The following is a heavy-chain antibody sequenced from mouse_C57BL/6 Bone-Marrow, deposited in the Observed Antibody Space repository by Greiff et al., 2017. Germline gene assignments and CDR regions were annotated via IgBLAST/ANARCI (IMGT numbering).Heavy chain of an antibody. D-gene: IGHD2-12*01. V-gene: IGHV5-6*01. J-gene: IGHJ2*01. Sequence: VQLKESGGDLVKPGGSLKLSCAASGFTFSSYGMSWVRQTPDKRLEWVATISSGGSYTYSPDSVKGRFTISRDNAKNTLYLQMSSLKSEDRAMYYCARQGYRSYFDYWGQGTTLTGSS. CDR1: GFTFSSYG. CDR3: ARQGYRSYFDY. CDR2: ISSGGSYT.